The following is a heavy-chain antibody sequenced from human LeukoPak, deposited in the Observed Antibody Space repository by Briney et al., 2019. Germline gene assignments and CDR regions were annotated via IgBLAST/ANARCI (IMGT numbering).Heavy chain of an antibody. CDR1: GFTFSTYT. J-gene: IGHJ3*02. CDR3: AREGTDAIDI. CDR2: ISSSSNYI. Sequence: PGGSLRFSCGASGFTFSTYTMNWVRQAPGKGLEWVSSISSSSNYIYYADSVKGRFTISRDNAKNSLYLQMNSLRAEDTAVYYCAREGTDAIDIWGQGTMVTVSS. V-gene: IGHV3-21*01.